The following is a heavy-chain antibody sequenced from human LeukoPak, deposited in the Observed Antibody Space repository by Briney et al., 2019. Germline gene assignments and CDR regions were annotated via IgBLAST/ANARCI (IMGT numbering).Heavy chain of an antibody. V-gene: IGHV4-38-2*02. CDR2: IYHIGST. CDR3: ASKEMATISGSIYY. Sequence: SETLSLTCTVSGYSISSGYYWGWIRQPPGKGLEWIGSIYHIGSTYYNPSLKSRVTISVDTSKNQFSLKLSSVTAADTAVYYCASKEMATISGSIYYWGQGTLVTVSS. CDR1: GYSISSGYY. J-gene: IGHJ4*02. D-gene: IGHD5-24*01.